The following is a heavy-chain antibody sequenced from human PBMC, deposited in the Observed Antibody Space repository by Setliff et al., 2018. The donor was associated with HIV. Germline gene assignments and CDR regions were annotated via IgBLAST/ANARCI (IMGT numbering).Heavy chain of an antibody. CDR3: ATWGGSPDGYFYYYMDV. Sequence: ASVKVSCKASGYTFTGYYIHWVRRAPGQGLEWMGRINPSSGGTNYAPKFQGRVTMTRDKSISTAYMELSRLRSGDTAVYYCATWGGSPDGYFYYYMDVWGKGTTVTVSS. CDR2: INPSSGGT. V-gene: IGHV1-2*06. CDR1: GYTFTGYY. J-gene: IGHJ6*03. D-gene: IGHD1-26*01.